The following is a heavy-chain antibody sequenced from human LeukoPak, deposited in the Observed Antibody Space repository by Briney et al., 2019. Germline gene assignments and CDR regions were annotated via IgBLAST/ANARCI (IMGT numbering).Heavy chain of an antibody. CDR2: ISWNSGTI. V-gene: IGHV3-9*01. CDR1: GFTFDDYA. J-gene: IGHJ4*02. CDR3: SKDVDSTWGSIDY. D-gene: IGHD3-16*01. Sequence: PGGSLRLSCAASGFTFDDYAMHWVRQAPGKGLEWGSSISWNSGTIGYADSVKGRFTISRDNAKNSLYLQMNSLRPQDTALYYCSKDVDSTWGSIDYWGQGILLTVSS.